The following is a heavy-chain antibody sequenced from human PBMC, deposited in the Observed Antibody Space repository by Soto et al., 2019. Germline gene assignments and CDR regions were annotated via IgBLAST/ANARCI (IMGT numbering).Heavy chain of an antibody. D-gene: IGHD5-18*01. J-gene: IGHJ4*02. Sequence: PGGSLRLSCATSGFTFSGSAIHWVRQASGKGLEWVGRIRSKVNSYATAYAASVKGRFTISRDESKNTAYLQMNSLKTEDTAVYYCTTEGVWDTAMFRLFDYWGQGTLVTVSS. CDR3: TTEGVWDTAMFRLFDY. CDR1: GFTFSGSA. CDR2: IRSKVNSYAT. V-gene: IGHV3-73*01.